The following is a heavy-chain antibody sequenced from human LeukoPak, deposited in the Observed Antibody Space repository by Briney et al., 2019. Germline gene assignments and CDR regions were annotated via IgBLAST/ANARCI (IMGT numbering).Heavy chain of an antibody. D-gene: IGHD3-10*01. CDR1: GGSISNYY. Sequence: SETLSLTCSVSGGSISNYYWSWIRQPPGKGLEWIGYIKYSGSTNYNPSLKSRVTISLDTSKKQFSLKLTSVTAADTAVYYCARDFGPSRGFDYWGQGTLVTVSS. V-gene: IGHV4-59*01. CDR3: ARDFGPSRGFDY. CDR2: IKYSGST. J-gene: IGHJ4*02.